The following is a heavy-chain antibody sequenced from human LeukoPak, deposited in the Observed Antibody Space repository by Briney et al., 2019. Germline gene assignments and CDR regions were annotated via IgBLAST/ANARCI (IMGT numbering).Heavy chain of an antibody. CDR2: ISYSGST. J-gene: IGHJ3*02. CDR3: ARRGSGGRSFDI. D-gene: IGHD2-15*01. Sequence: SETLSLTCTVSGGSIRSDTSYWVWIRQPPGKGLEWIGTISYSGSTFYNPSLKSRVTISVDTSKNQLSLKLNSVTATDTAVYYCARRGSGGRSFDIWGQGTMVTVSS. V-gene: IGHV4-39*01. CDR1: GGSIRSDTSY.